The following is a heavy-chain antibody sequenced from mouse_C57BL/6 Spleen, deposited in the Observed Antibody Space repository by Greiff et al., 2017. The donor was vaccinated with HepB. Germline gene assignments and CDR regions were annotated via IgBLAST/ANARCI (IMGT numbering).Heavy chain of an antibody. V-gene: IGHV1-82*01. Sequence: QVQLQQSGPELVKPGASVKISCKASGYAFSSSWMNWVKQRPGKGLEWIGRIYPGDGDTNYNGKFKGKATLTADKSSSTAYMQLSSLTSEDSAVYFCARDYGSSLRFADWGQGTLVTVSA. CDR1: GYAFSSSW. CDR2: IYPGDGDT. J-gene: IGHJ3*01. D-gene: IGHD1-1*01. CDR3: ARDYGSSLRFAD.